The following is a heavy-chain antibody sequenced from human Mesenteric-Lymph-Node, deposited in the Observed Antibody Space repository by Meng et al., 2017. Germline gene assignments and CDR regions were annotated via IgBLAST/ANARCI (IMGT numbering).Heavy chain of an antibody. Sequence: GGSLRLSCAASGFTFSSYAMHWVRQAPGKGLEWVAVISYDGSNKYYADSVKGRFTISRDNSKNTLYLQMNSLRAEDAAVYYCARDHQQWWYPQYYFDYWGQGTLVTVSS. J-gene: IGHJ4*02. CDR1: GFTFSSYA. CDR2: ISYDGSNK. CDR3: ARDHQQWWYPQYYFDY. D-gene: IGHD2-15*01. V-gene: IGHV3-30*01.